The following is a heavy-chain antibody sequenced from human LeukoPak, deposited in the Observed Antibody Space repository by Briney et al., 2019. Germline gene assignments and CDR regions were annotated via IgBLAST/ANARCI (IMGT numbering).Heavy chain of an antibody. CDR2: ISERSSTI. CDR1: GFSFSIYA. J-gene: IGHJ6*04. CDR3: AELGITMIGGV. D-gene: IGHD3-10*02. Sequence: GGSLRLSCAASGFSFSIYAMNWVRQAPGKGLEWVSYISERSSTIYYADSVQGRFTISRDNAKNSLYLQMNSLRAGDTAVYYCAELGITMIGGVWGKGTTVTISS. V-gene: IGHV3-48*04.